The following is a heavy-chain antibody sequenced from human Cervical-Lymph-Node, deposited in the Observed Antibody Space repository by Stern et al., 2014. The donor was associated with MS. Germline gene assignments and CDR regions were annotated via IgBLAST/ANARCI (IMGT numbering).Heavy chain of an antibody. CDR3: ARALPSRIAAAGHFDY. V-gene: IGHV1-18*01. CDR2: ISAYNGNT. Sequence: VQLVESGAEVKKPGASVKVSCKASGYTFTSYGISWVRQAPGQGLEWMGWISAYNGNTNYAQTLQGRVTMTTDTSKSTAYMELRSLRSDDTAVYYCARALPSRIAAAGHFDYWGQGTLVTVSS. J-gene: IGHJ4*02. CDR1: GYTFTSYG. D-gene: IGHD6-13*01.